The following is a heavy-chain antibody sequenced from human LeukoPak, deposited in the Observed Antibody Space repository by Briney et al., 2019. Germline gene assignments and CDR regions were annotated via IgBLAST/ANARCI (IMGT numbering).Heavy chain of an antibody. Sequence: ASVKVSCKASGYTFTSYGISWVRQAPGQGLEWMGWISAYNGNTNYAQKLQGRVTMTTDTSTSTAYMGLRSLRSDDTAVYYCARFERWTGTVYLDYWGQGTLVTVSS. CDR3: ARFERWTGTVYLDY. J-gene: IGHJ4*02. CDR1: GYTFTSYG. CDR2: ISAYNGNT. V-gene: IGHV1-18*01. D-gene: IGHD3/OR15-3a*01.